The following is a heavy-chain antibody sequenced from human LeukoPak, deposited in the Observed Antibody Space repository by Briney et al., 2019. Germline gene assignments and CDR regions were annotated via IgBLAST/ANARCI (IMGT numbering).Heavy chain of an antibody. D-gene: IGHD3-22*01. CDR3: ARDTENYYYDSSGYSHSWFDP. CDR2: ISSSSSYI. Sequence: PGGSLRLSCAASGFTFSSYSMTWVRQAPGRGLEWVSSISSSSSYIYYADSVKGRFTISRDNAKNSLYLQMNSLRAEDTAVYYCARDTENYYYDSSGYSHSWFDPWGQGTLVTVSS. V-gene: IGHV3-21*01. J-gene: IGHJ5*02. CDR1: GFTFSSYS.